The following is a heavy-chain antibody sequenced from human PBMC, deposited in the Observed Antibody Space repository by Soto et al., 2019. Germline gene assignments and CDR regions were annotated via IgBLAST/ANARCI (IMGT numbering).Heavy chain of an antibody. Sequence: QVQLQVSGPGLVKPSETLSLTCTVSGDSISAYSWSWVRQPPGKGLEWNGNIHYNGKTKYNPSLKSLVTMSPNTSKNNSSLRLISVTAADTTKYFCAREGTLGRCLPPLDFGGQGTLVPVSS. CDR1: GDSISAYS. J-gene: IGHJ4*02. CDR3: AREGTLGRCLPPLDF. V-gene: IGHV4-59*01. CDR2: IHYNGKT. D-gene: IGHD1-26*01.